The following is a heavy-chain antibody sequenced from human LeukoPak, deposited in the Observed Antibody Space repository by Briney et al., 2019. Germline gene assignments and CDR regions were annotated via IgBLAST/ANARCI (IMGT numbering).Heavy chain of an antibody. J-gene: IGHJ4*02. CDR1: GFPFTLYN. CDR3: ASWDFWSGYYDGFDY. V-gene: IGHV3-48*04. D-gene: IGHD3-3*01. CDR2: ISSSTNTI. Sequence: GGSLRLSCEVSGFPFTLYNMNWVRQAPGKGLEWLSYISSSTNTIYYADSVKGRFTISRDNAKNSLYLQMNSLRAEDTAVYYCASWDFWSGYYDGFDYWGQGTLVTVSS.